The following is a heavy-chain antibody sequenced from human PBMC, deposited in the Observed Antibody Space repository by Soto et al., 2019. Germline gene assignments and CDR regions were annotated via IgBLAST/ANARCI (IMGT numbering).Heavy chain of an antibody. CDR1: GGSISSYY. D-gene: IGHD2-2*01. CDR2: IYYSGST. J-gene: IGHJ5*02. V-gene: IGHV4-59*01. Sequence: SETLSLTCTVSGGSISSYYWSWIRQPPGKGLEWIGYIYYSGSTNYNPSLKSRVTISVDTSKNHFSLKLSSVTAADTAVYYCARSAPLGYCSSTSCFIEYNWFDPWGQGTLVTVSS. CDR3: ARSAPLGYCSSTSCFIEYNWFDP.